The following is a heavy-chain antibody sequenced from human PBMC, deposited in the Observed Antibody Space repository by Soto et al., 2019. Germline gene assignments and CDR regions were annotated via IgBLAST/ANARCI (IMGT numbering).Heavy chain of an antibody. CDR3: ARLGQKGTVTTFYSY. D-gene: IGHD4-17*01. J-gene: IGHJ4*02. CDR2: IIPIFGTA. V-gene: IGHV1-69*12. Sequence: QVQLVQSGADVKKPGSSVKVSCKASGGTFSSYAISWVRQAPGQGLEWMGGIIPIFGTANYAQKFQGRVTITADESTSTAYMELSSLRSEDTAVYYCARLGQKGTVTTFYSYWGQGTLVTVSS. CDR1: GGTFSSYA.